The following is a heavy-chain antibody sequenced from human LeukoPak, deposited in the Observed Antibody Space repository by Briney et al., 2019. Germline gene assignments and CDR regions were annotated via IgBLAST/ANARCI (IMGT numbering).Heavy chain of an antibody. CDR2: ISAYNGNT. D-gene: IGHD5-12*01. CDR1: GYTFTSYG. Sequence: GASVKVFCKASGYTFTSYGISWVRQAPGQGLEWMGWISAYNGNTNYAQKLQGRVTMTADTSTSTAYMELRSLRSDDTAVYYCARVSRSGYDTENWFDPWGQGTLVTVSS. V-gene: IGHV1-18*01. J-gene: IGHJ5*02. CDR3: ARVSRSGYDTENWFDP.